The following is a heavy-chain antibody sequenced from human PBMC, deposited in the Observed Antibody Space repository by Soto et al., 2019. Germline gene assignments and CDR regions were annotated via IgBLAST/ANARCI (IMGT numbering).Heavy chain of an antibody. J-gene: IGHJ4*02. V-gene: IGHV3-23*01. Sequence: EVQLLESGGGLVQPGGSLRLSCAASGFAFSSYAMNWVRQAPGKGLEWVSAISGSGGSTYYADSVKGRFTISRDNSKNTLYLQMNSLRAEDTAVYYCAKESYNSGSFLPDYWGRGTQVTVSS. CDR1: GFAFSSYA. CDR3: AKESYNSGSFLPDY. D-gene: IGHD1-26*01. CDR2: ISGSGGST.